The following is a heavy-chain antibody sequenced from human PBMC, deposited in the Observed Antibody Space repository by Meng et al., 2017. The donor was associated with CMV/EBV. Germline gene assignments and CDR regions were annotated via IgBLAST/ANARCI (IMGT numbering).Heavy chain of an antibody. D-gene: IGHD2-15*01. Sequence: SVKVSCKASGGTFSSYAISWVRQAPGQGLEWMGGIIPIFGTANYAQKFQGRVTITTDESTSTAYMELSSLRSEDTAVYYCASGPERWYQSRRNWFDPWGQGTLVTVSS. J-gene: IGHJ5*02. CDR1: GGTFSSYA. CDR3: ASGPERWYQSRRNWFDP. CDR2: IIPIFGTA. V-gene: IGHV1-69*05.